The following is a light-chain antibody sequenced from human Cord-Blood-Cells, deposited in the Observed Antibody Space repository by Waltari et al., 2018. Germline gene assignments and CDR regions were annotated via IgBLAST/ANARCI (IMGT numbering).Light chain of an antibody. CDR1: SRDAGGYNY. V-gene: IGLV2-14*01. CDR2: DVS. Sequence: QSALTQPASVSGSPGQSITISCTGTSRDAGGYNYVSCYQQHPGKAPKLMIYDVSNRPSGVSNRFSGSKSGNTASLTISGLQAEDEADYYCSSYTSSSTLVFGGGTKLTVL. CDR3: SSYTSSSTLV. J-gene: IGLJ2*01.